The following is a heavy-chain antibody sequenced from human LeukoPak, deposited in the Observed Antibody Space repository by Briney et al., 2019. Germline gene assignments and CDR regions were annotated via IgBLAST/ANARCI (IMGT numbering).Heavy chain of an antibody. J-gene: IGHJ4*02. CDR2: ISGSGGST. CDR3: AKEVYCSGGSCYFSYYYYFDY. CDR1: GFTFSSYA. V-gene: IGHV3-23*01. Sequence: GGSLRLSCAASGFTFSSYAMSWVRQAPGKGLEWVSAISGSGGSTYYADSVKGRFTISRDNSKNTLYLQMNSLRAEDTAVYYCAKEVYCSGGSCYFSYYYYFDYWGQGTLVTVSS. D-gene: IGHD2-15*01.